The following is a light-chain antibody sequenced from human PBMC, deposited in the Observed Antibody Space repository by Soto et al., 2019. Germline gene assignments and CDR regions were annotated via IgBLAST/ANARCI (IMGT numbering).Light chain of an antibody. CDR2: DVT. V-gene: IGLV2-11*01. Sequence: QSALPQPRSVSGSPGQSVTISCTGTSSDVGGYNYVSWYQQHPGKAPKLMIYDVTKRPSGVPDRLSGSKSGNTASLTISGLQAEDEADYYCCSYAGTFYVFGTGTKVTVL. J-gene: IGLJ1*01. CDR3: CSYAGTFYV. CDR1: SSDVGGYNY.